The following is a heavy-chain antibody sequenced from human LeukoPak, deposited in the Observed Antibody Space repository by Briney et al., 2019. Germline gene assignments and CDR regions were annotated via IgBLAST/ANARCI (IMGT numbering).Heavy chain of an antibody. CDR1: GFTFSSYA. CDR3: ARNPFHYYYYYGMDV. Sequence: GGSLRLSCAASGFTFSSYAMHWVRRAPGKGLEYVSAISSNGGSTYYANSVKGRFTISRDNSKNTLYLQMGSLRAEDMAVYYCARNPFHYYYYYGMDVWGQGTTVTVSS. V-gene: IGHV3-64*01. J-gene: IGHJ6*02. CDR2: ISSNGGST.